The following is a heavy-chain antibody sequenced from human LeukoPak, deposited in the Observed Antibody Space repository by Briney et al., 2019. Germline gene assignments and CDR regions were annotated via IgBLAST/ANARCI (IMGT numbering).Heavy chain of an antibody. CDR1: GFTFSTNA. D-gene: IGHD4/OR15-4a*01. V-gene: IGHV3-30*04. Sequence: RGSLRLSCAASGFTFSTNAMHWVRQTPGKGLEWMAVISYDGNSDTYADPVEGRFTVSRDNSRNILYLQMNSLRNDDTAMYYCARDGANDLFKGGAYFLDWGQGALVIVS. CDR2: ISYDGNSD. CDR3: ARDGANDLFKGGAYFLD. J-gene: IGHJ1*01.